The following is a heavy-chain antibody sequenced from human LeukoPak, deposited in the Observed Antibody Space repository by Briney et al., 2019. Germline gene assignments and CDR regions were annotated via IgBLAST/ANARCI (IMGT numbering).Heavy chain of an antibody. D-gene: IGHD1-26*01. CDR3: ARDLPGAAAFDI. V-gene: IGHV1-2*02. CDR1: GYTFTGYY. Sequence: ASVKVSCKASGYTFTGYYMHWVRQAPGQGLEWMGWINPNSGGTNYAQKFQGRVTMTRDTSISTAYMELSRLRSDDTAVYYCARDLPGAAAFDIWGQGTMVTVSS. J-gene: IGHJ3*02. CDR2: INPNSGGT.